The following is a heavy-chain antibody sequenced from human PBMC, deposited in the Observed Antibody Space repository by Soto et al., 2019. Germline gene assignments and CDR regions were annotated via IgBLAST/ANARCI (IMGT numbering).Heavy chain of an antibody. J-gene: IGHJ4*02. D-gene: IGHD6-13*01. Sequence: QVQLVESRGGVVQPGRSLTLSCAAPGFAFSSFGIHWVRQAPGKGLERVAVIWSDGNKKYYADSVRGRFTISRDNSKNTLYLQMDSLRGEDTAVYYCARDWWEEPAGKETVSQFDYWGQGTQVTVSS. CDR3: ARDWWEEPAGKETVSQFDY. CDR1: GFAFSSFG. CDR2: IWSDGNKK. V-gene: IGHV3-33*01.